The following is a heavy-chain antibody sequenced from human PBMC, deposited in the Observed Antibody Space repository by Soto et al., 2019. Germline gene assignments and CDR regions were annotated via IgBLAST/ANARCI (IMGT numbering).Heavy chain of an antibody. J-gene: IGHJ4*02. CDR2: IFYSGTT. CDR1: GGSISSGGYF. CDR3: AGGVLD. Sequence: QVQLQESGPGLVKPSQTLSLTCTVSGGSISSGGYFWSWIRQPPGKGLEWIGNIFYSGTTYYNPSLKGRVTISVDPSKNQFPLKLGSVTAADTAVYFCAGGVLDWGQGTLVTVSS. V-gene: IGHV4-30-4*01. D-gene: IGHD1-1*01.